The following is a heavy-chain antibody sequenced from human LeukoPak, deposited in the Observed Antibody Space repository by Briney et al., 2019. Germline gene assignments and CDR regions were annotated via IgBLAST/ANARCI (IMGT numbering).Heavy chain of an antibody. J-gene: IGHJ3*02. V-gene: IGHV3-30*02. D-gene: IGHD3-22*01. CDR2: IRYDGSNK. Sequence: GGSLRLSCAASGFTFSSYAMSWVRQAPGKGLEWVAFIRYDGSNKYYADSVKGRFTISRDNSKNTLYLQMNSLRAEDTAVYYCAKESITMIVVEAFDIWGQGTMVTVSS. CDR3: AKESITMIVVEAFDI. CDR1: GFTFSSYA.